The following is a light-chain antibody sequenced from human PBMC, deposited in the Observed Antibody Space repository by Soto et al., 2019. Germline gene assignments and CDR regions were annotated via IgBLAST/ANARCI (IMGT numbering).Light chain of an antibody. CDR1: SGDVGRYDS. V-gene: IGLV2-14*01. J-gene: IGLJ2*01. Sequence: QSALTQPASVSGSPGQSLTISCTGTSGDVGRYDSVSWYKHRPGKVPELIIFSDRFSGSKSGNTASLTISGLQAEDEADYYCSSYTTNRTPVFGGGIKVTVL. CDR3: SSYTTNRTPV.